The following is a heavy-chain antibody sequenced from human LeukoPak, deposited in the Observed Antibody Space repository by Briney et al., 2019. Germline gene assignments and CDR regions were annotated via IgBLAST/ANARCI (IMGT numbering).Heavy chain of an antibody. CDR2: FDPEDGET. D-gene: IGHD3-9*01. V-gene: IGHV1-24*01. CDR3: ATFADYDILTGGRNDAFDI. J-gene: IGHJ3*02. Sequence: GASVKVSCKASGYTFTSYDINWVRQAPGKGPEWMGGFDPEDGETIYAQKFQGRVTMTEDTSTDTAYMELSSLRSEDTAVYYCATFADYDILTGGRNDAFDIWGQGTMVTVSS. CDR1: GYTFTSYD.